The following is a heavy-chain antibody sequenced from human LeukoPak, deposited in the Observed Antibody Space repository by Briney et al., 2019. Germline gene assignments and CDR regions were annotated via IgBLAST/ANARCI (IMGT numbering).Heavy chain of an antibody. V-gene: IGHV4-38-2*02. CDR3: ARVGGSDPIDY. J-gene: IGHJ4*02. CDR2: IYHSGST. Sequence: PSETLSLTCTVSGYSISSGHYWAWIRQPPGKGLEWIGNIYHSGSTYYNPSLRSRVTISVDTSKNRFSLKLTSVTAADTAVYYCARVGGSDPIDYWGQGTLVTVSS. CDR1: GYSISSGHY. D-gene: IGHD2-15*01.